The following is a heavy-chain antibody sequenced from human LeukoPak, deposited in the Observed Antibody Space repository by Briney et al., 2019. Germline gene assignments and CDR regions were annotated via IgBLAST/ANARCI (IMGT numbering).Heavy chain of an antibody. V-gene: IGHV5-10-1*01. CDR1: GYTFTTYW. D-gene: IGHD6-6*01. CDR3: ARHASTSSWFDP. CDR2: IDPSDSYT. J-gene: IGHJ5*02. Sequence: GSLTISCQGSGYTFTTYWISWVRQTPGKGLEWMGRIDPSDSYTNYSPSFQVHVTISADKSISTAYLQSSSLKASDTAIYSCARHASTSSWFDPWGQGTLVTVSS.